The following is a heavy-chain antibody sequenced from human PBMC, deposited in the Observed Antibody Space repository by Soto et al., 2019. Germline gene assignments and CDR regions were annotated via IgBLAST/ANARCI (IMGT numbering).Heavy chain of an antibody. J-gene: IGHJ6*02. CDR3: ARDRGGSYPGGMDV. CDR1: GFTFSSYE. V-gene: IGHV3-48*03. Sequence: PGGSLRLSCAASGFTFSSYEMNWVRQAPGKGLEWVSYISSSGSTIYYADSVKGRFTISRDNAKNSLYLQMNSLRAEDTAVYYCARDRGGSYPGGMDVWGQGTTVTVSS. CDR2: ISSSGSTI. D-gene: IGHD1-26*01.